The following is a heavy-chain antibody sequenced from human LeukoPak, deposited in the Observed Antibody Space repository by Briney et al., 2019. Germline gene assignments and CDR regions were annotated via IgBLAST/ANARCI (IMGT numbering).Heavy chain of an antibody. CDR1: GGSISSGGYY. CDR3: AKDPRRATVTTSVFDY. Sequence: SQTLSLTCTVSGGSISSGGYYWSWIRQPPGKGLEWIGYIYHSGSTYYNPSLKSRVTISVDRSKNQFSLKLRSVTAADTAVYYCAKDPRRATVTTSVFDYWGQGTLVTVSS. J-gene: IGHJ4*02. D-gene: IGHD4-17*01. V-gene: IGHV4-30-2*01. CDR2: IYHSGST.